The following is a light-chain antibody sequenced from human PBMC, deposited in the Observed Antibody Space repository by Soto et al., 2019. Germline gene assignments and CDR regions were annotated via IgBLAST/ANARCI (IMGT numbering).Light chain of an antibody. CDR1: SSDVGGYYS. V-gene: IGLV2-8*01. Sequence: QSVLTQPPSASGSPGQSVTISCTGTSSDVGGYYSVSWYQQHPGKAPKLIIYEASKRPSGVPDRFSASKSDNTASLTVSGLQAEDEADYYCSSYAGSNNVVFGGGTKLTVL. CDR3: SSYAGSNNVV. CDR2: EAS. J-gene: IGLJ2*01.